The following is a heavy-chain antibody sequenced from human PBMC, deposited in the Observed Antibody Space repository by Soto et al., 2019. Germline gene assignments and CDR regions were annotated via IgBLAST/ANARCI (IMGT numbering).Heavy chain of an antibody. CDR2: ISTSTGYT. CDR3: ARRPAAGNWFDL. CDR1: GFTFSDYY. D-gene: IGHD2-2*01. V-gene: IGHV3-11*06. Sequence: GGSLRLSCAASGFTFSDYYMSWIRQAPGKGLEWVSYISTSTGYTNYADSVMGRFTISRDNAKNSLYLQMNSLRAEDTAVYYCARRPAAGNWFDLWGQGTLVTVSS. J-gene: IGHJ5*02.